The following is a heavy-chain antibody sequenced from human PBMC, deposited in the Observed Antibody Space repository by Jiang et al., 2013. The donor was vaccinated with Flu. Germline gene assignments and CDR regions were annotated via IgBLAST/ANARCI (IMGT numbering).Heavy chain of an antibody. CDR3: ARAHPPLXCTGTACYFTRIDH. V-gene: IGHV1-18*01. Sequence: GAEVKKPGASVRVSCKASGYTFSSYGITWVRQAPGQGLEWMGWISGYNGNTKYVQKLQGRVTMSTDRSTSTAYMELRSLRSDDTAVYYCARAHPPLXCTGTACYFTRIDHWGQGTLVTVSS. D-gene: IGHD2-8*02. J-gene: IGHJ4*02. CDR2: ISGYNGNT. CDR1: GYTFSSYG.